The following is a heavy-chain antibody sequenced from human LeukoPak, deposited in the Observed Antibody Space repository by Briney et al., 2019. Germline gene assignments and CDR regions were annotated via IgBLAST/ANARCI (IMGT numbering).Heavy chain of an antibody. V-gene: IGHV3-23*01. J-gene: IGHJ4*02. D-gene: IGHD3-22*01. CDR2: ISGSGGST. Sequence: PGGSLRLSCAASGFTLSSYAMSWVRQAPGKGLEWVSAISGSGGSTYYADSVKGRFTISRDNSKNTLYLQMNSLRAEDTAVYYCAKDLLARAGYYYDSSGYYLFDYWGQGTLVTVSS. CDR3: AKDLLARAGYYYDSSGYYLFDY. CDR1: GFTLSSYA.